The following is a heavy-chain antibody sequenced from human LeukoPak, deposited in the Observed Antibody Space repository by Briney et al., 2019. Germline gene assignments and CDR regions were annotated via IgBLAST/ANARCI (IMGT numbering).Heavy chain of an antibody. CDR3: ARQGGDSGYDHSFDY. D-gene: IGHD5-12*01. Sequence: TGGSLRLSCAASGFTFSSYSMNWVRQAPGKGLEWVSSISSSSSYIYYADSVKGRFTISRDNAKNSLYLQMNSLRAEDTAVYYCARQGGDSGYDHSFDYWGQGTLVTVSS. J-gene: IGHJ4*02. CDR1: GFTFSSYS. CDR2: ISSSSSYI. V-gene: IGHV3-21*01.